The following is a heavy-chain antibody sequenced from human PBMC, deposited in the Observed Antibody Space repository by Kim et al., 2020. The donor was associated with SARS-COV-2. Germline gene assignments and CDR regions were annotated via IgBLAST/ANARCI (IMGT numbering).Heavy chain of an antibody. V-gene: IGHV3-15*01. CDR2: IKSKTDGGTT. Sequence: GGSLRLSCAASGFTFSNAWMSWVRQAPGKGLEWVGRIKSKTDGGTTDYAAPVKGRFTISRDDSKNTLYLQMNSLKTEDTAVYYCTTPWDGSGSYYYYYYYGMDVWGQGTTVTVSS. D-gene: IGHD3-10*01. J-gene: IGHJ6*02. CDR3: TTPWDGSGSYYYYYYYGMDV. CDR1: GFTFSNAW.